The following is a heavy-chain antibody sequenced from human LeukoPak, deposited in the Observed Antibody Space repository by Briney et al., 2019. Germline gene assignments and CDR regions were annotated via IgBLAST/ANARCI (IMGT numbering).Heavy chain of an antibody. CDR3: AKGSGTWGAFDI. Sequence: SETLSLTCAVYGASFSGYYWSWIRQPPGKGLEWIGEINHSGSTNYNPSLKSRVTLSVDTSKNQLSLKLSSVTAADTAVYYCAKGSGTWGAFDIWGQGTMVTVSS. CDR1: GASFSGYY. J-gene: IGHJ3*02. V-gene: IGHV4-34*01. D-gene: IGHD3-10*01. CDR2: INHSGST.